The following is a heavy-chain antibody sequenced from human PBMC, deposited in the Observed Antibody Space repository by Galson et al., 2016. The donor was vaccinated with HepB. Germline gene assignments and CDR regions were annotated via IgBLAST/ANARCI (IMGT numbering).Heavy chain of an antibody. Sequence: SLRLSCAASGFTFSTYAMSWVRQAPGKGLEGVSFISGSRGSANYADSVKGRFTISRDNSQNTLYLQMNSLRAEDTAVYYCAKGCGGNCFPPDVWGQGTTVTVSS. CDR1: GFTFSTYA. CDR2: ISGSRGSA. D-gene: IGHD2-21*02. CDR3: AKGCGGNCFPPDV. V-gene: IGHV3-23*01. J-gene: IGHJ6*02.